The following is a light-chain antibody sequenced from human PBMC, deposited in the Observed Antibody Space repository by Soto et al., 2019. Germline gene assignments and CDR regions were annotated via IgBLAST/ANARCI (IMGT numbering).Light chain of an antibody. Sequence: DIQLTQSTSTLSASFGDRVTLTCRASQSLNTRLAWYQQRPGKSPKLLIYDASTLESGVPSRFSGGGSGTEFTLTINNLQPDDLATYICQQYKSYSTVGRGTKVEIK. CDR3: QQYKSYST. CDR2: DAS. V-gene: IGKV1-5*01. J-gene: IGKJ4*02. CDR1: QSLNTR.